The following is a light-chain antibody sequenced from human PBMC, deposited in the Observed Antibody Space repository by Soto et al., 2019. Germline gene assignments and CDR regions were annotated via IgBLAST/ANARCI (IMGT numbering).Light chain of an antibody. CDR3: QQSYSTPT. CDR2: AAS. CDR1: QSISSY. J-gene: IGKJ1*01. Sequence: DIQMTQSPSSLSASLGDIVTITCRASQSISSYLNWYQQKPGKAPKLLIYAASSLQSGVPSRFSGSGSGTDFTLTISSLQPEDFATYYCQQSYSTPTFGQGTKVDI. V-gene: IGKV1-39*01.